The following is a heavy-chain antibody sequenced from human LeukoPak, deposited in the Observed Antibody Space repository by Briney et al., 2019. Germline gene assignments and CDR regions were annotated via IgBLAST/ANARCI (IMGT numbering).Heavy chain of an antibody. D-gene: IGHD3-16*02. Sequence: GGSLTLSCAASGFTFSGSWMTWVRQAPGKGLEWVSGISGSGGTTYYADSVQGRFTISRDNSKNTLYLQMKSLRAEDTAIYYCTKDPPLMITFGGVISWGQGTLVTVSS. J-gene: IGHJ5*02. V-gene: IGHV3-23*01. CDR2: ISGSGGTT. CDR1: GFTFSGSW. CDR3: TKDPPLMITFGGVIS.